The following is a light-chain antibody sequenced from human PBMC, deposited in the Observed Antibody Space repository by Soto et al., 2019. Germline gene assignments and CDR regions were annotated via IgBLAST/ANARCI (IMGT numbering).Light chain of an antibody. V-gene: IGKV3-15*01. J-gene: IGKJ4*01. CDR1: QTVGTS. Sequence: DIVLARSPATLSVSPGERATLSCRASQTVGTSLVWYQQKPGQAPSLLIYGASTRAAGIPARFSGSGSGTDFTLTISSLQSEDFVVYYCQQHNAWPLTFGGGTELEIK. CDR2: GAS. CDR3: QQHNAWPLT.